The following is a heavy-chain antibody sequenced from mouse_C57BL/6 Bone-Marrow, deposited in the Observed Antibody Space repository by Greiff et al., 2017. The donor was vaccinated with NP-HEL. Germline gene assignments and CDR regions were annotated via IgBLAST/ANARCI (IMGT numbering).Heavy chain of an antibody. V-gene: IGHV1-81*01. CDR3: ESGSSWFAY. J-gene: IGHJ3*01. CDR1: GYTFTSYG. CDR2: IYPRSGNT. Sequence: QVQLKESGAELARPGASVKLSCKASGYTFTSYGISWVKQRTGQGLEWIGEIYPRSGNTYYNEKFKGKATLTADKSSSTAYMELRSLTSEDSAVYFCESGSSWFAYWGQGTLVTVSA. D-gene: IGHD1-1*01.